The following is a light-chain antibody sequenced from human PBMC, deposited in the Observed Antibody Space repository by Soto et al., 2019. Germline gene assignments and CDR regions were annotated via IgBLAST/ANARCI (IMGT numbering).Light chain of an antibody. J-gene: IGLJ1*01. V-gene: IGLV1-40*01. CDR3: KSYDSSLGGSV. Sequence: QSVLTQPPSVSGAPGQTVTISCTGSSSNIGALFDVHWYQQLPGAAPKLLIYGNINRPSGVPDRFSGSKSGTSASLAITGLRAEDEADYYCKSYDSSLGGSVFGTGTKVTVL. CDR2: GNI. CDR1: SSNIGALFD.